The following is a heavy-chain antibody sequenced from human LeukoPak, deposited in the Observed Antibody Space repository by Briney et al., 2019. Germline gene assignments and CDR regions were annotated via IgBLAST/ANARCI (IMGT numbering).Heavy chain of an antibody. V-gene: IGHV3-30*14. CDR2: ISYDGSNK. CDR3: ARGRGYSSSSERDY. J-gene: IGHJ4*02. CDR1: GFTFSSYA. Sequence: PGRSLRLSCAASGFTFSSYAMHWVRQAPGKGLEWVAVISYDGSNKYYADSVKGRFTISRDNSKNTLYLQMNSLRAEDTAVYYCARGRGYSSSSERDYWGQGTLVTVSS. D-gene: IGHD6-6*01.